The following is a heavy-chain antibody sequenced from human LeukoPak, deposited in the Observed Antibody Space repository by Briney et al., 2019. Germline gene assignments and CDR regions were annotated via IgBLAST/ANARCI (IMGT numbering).Heavy chain of an antibody. J-gene: IGHJ6*03. CDR3: AGDFPTVVAVAGTWFYYYYMDV. Sequence: GGSLRLSCAASGFTFSSYEMNWVRQAPGKGLEWVSYISSSGSTIYYADSVKGRFTISRDNAKNSLYLQMNSLRAEDTAVYYCAGDFPTVVAVAGTWFYYYYMDVWGKGTTVTISS. CDR2: ISSSGSTI. V-gene: IGHV3-48*03. CDR1: GFTFSSYE. D-gene: IGHD6-19*01.